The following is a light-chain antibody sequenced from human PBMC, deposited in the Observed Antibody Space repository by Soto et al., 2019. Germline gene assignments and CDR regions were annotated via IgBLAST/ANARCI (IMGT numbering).Light chain of an antibody. CDR2: DND. V-gene: IGLV1-44*01. CDR3: SAWDDSLNGVV. Sequence: QPVLTQPPSASGTPGQRVTISCSGSSSNIGSNTVNWYQQIPRTAPKLLIYDNDQRPSGVPDRFSGSASGTSASLAISGLQADDEADYYCSAWDDSLNGVVFGGGTKVTVL. J-gene: IGLJ2*01. CDR1: SSNIGSNT.